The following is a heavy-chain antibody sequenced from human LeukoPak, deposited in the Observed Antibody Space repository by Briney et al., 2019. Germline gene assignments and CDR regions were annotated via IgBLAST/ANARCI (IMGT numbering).Heavy chain of an antibody. J-gene: IGHJ4*02. CDR1: GFTFSDYY. V-gene: IGHV3-11*04. D-gene: IGHD3-9*01. Sequence: GGSLRLSCAASGFTFSDYYMSWIRQAPGKGLEWVSYISSSGSTIYYADSVKGRFTISRDNAKNSLYLQMNSLRAEDTAVYYCAKDKWPLYDILTGYYRDWGQGTLVTVSS. CDR2: ISSSGSTI. CDR3: AKDKWPLYDILTGYYRD.